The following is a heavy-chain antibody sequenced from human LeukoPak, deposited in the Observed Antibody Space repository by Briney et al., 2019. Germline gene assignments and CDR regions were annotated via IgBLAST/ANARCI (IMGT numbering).Heavy chain of an antibody. CDR1: GYTFTNLD. Sequence: ASVKVSCKTSGYTFTNLDINWLRQAPGQGLEWMGWMSPNSGDTGYAQKFQGRVTMTEDTSTDTAYMELSSLRSEDTAVYYCATETGRGGGNYWGQGTLVTVSS. V-gene: IGHV1-8*01. J-gene: IGHJ4*02. CDR2: MSPNSGDT. CDR3: ATETGRGGGNY. D-gene: IGHD3-16*01.